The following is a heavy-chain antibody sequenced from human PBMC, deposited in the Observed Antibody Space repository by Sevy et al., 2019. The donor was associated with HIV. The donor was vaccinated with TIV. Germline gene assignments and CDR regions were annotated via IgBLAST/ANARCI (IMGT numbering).Heavy chain of an antibody. D-gene: IGHD2-15*01. CDR1: GYTFSGHY. CDR2: INANNGGT. Sequence: ASVKVSCKASGYTFSGHYMHWVRHAPGQGLEWMGRINANNGGTNYAQKFQGRVTMIRDKSIDTAYLELSSLTSDDTAVYYCVRDVGYCSHTDCSYNYFDPWGQGTRVTVSS. V-gene: IGHV1-2*06. CDR3: VRDVGYCSHTDCSYNYFDP. J-gene: IGHJ5*02.